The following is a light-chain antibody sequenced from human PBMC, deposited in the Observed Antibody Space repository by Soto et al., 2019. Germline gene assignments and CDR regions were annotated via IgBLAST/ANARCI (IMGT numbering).Light chain of an antibody. J-gene: IGKJ4*01. Sequence: PGERATLSCRARQGISSYLAWYQQKPGQAPRLLIYDASNRATGIPARFSGSGSGTDFTLTISSLESEDFAASYCQQRSNWPITLGGMTKVDIK. V-gene: IGKV3-11*01. CDR3: QQRSNWPIT. CDR2: DAS. CDR1: QGISSY.